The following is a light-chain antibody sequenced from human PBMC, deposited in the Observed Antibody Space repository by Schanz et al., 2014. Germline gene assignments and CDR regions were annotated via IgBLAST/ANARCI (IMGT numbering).Light chain of an antibody. CDR1: SSDVGGYNY. Sequence: QSALTQPASVSGSPGQSITISCTGTSSDVGGYNYVSWYQQYPGKAPKLMIYEGSKRPSGVSNRFSGSKSGNTASLTISGLQTEDEADYYCSSYTSSSTLVVFGGGTKLTVL. J-gene: IGLJ2*01. CDR3: SSYTSSSTLVV. CDR2: EGS. V-gene: IGLV2-14*01.